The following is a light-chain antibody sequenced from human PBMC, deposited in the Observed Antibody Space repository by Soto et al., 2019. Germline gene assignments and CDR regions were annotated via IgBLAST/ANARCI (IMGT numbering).Light chain of an antibody. CDR3: QQRGSGWT. V-gene: IGKV3-20*01. CDR2: GAS. J-gene: IGKJ1*01. CDR1: QSVSSSY. Sequence: EIVLTQSPGTLSLSPGERATLSCRASQSVSSSYLAWYQQKPGQAPRLLTYGASSRATGIPDRFSGSGSGTDFTLTITTLEPEDFAVYYCQQRGSGWTFGHGTKVDIK.